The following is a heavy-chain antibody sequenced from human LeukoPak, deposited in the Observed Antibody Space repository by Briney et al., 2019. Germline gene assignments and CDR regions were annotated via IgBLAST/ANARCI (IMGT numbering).Heavy chain of an antibody. CDR1: DVSISSSY. Sequence: PSETLSLTCSVSDVSISSSYWSWIRQPPGKGLEWIGYIHYSGSTHHNPSLKSRLTISVDKAKNQFSLKVSSVTAADTAVYYCARQIRWLRYWFDPWGQGTLVTVSS. D-gene: IGHD5-12*01. CDR3: ARQIRWLRYWFDP. CDR2: IHYSGST. V-gene: IGHV4-59*12. J-gene: IGHJ5*02.